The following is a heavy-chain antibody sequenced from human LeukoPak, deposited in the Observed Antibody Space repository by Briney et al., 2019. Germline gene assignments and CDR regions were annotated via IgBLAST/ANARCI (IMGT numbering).Heavy chain of an antibody. CDR2: IYYSGST. J-gene: IGHJ4*02. CDR3: ARGGTYYDFWSGTYYFDY. CDR1: GGSISSGDYY. D-gene: IGHD3-3*01. V-gene: IGHV4-30-4*08. Sequence: PSETLSLTCTVSGGSISSGDYYWSWIRQPPGKSLEWIGYIYYSGSTYYNPSLKSRVTISVDTSKNQFSLKLSSVTAADTAVYYCARGGTYYDFWSGTYYFDYWGQGTLVTVSS.